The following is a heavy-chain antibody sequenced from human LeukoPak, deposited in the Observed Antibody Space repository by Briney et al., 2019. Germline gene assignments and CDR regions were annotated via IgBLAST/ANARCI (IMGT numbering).Heavy chain of an antibody. V-gene: IGHV4-4*02. D-gene: IGHD6-13*01. CDR3: ARYRRGSSSRFDH. CDR1: GGSISSSNG. Sequence: PSGTLSLTYAVSGGSISSSNGWSWVRQPPGKGLEWIGEIYHSGSTNYNPSLKSRFTISVDKSKSQFSLKLSCVTAADTAVYYCARYRRGSSSRFDHWGQGTLVTVSS. J-gene: IGHJ4*02. CDR2: IYHSGST.